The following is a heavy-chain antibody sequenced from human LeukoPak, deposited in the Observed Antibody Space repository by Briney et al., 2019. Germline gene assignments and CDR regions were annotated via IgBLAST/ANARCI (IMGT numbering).Heavy chain of an antibody. CDR1: GGSISSSSNY. Sequence: SETLSLTCTVSGGSISSSSNYWGWIRQPPGKGLEWIGTIYSTGNTYYNPSLKSRLTISVDTSKNQFPLKLSSVTAADTAVYYCARGGESGYDTWGQGSLVTVSS. J-gene: IGHJ5*02. D-gene: IGHD5-12*01. V-gene: IGHV4-39*01. CDR3: ARGGESGYDT. CDR2: IYSTGNT.